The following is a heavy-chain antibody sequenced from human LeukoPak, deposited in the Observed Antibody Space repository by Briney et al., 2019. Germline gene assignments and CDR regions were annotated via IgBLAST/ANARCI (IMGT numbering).Heavy chain of an antibody. V-gene: IGHV4-4*07. Sequence: SETLSLTCTVSGGSISSYYWSWIRQPAGKGLEWIGRIYTSGSTNYNPSLKSRVTISVDTSKNQFSLKLSSVTAADTAVYYCASSSTSCCLFDYWGQGTLVTVSS. CDR3: ASSSTSCCLFDY. CDR2: IYTSGST. D-gene: IGHD2-2*01. J-gene: IGHJ4*02. CDR1: GGSISSYY.